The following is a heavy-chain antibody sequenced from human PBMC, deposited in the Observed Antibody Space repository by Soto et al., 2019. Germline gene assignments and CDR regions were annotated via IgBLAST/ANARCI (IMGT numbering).Heavy chain of an antibody. J-gene: IGHJ4*02. CDR1: GYTFTSYG. Sequence: ASVKVSCKASGYTFTSYGISWVRQAPGQGLEWMGWISAYNGNTNYAQKLQGRVTMTTDTSTSTAYMELRSLRSDDTAVYYCARGGRPTFELLWFGESWGQGTLVTVSS. CDR2: ISAYNGNT. V-gene: IGHV1-18*01. D-gene: IGHD3-10*01. CDR3: ARGGRPTFELLWFGES.